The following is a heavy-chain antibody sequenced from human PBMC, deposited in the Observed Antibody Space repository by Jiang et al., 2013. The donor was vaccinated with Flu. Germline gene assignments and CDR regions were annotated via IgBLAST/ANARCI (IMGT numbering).Heavy chain of an antibody. J-gene: IGHJ4*02. CDR3: ESFLGQ. V-gene: IGHV3-49*03. CDR2: IGSKGYGGTP. Sequence: VQLVESGGDLVQPGRSLRLSCTTSGFSFGDYAVSWFRQAPGKGLEWVGLIGSKGYGGTPQYAASVKGRFTISRDDSNSTAHLQMNSLKIEDTAVYYCESFLGQWGQGTLVTVSS. CDR1: GFSFGDYA. D-gene: IGHD3-10*01.